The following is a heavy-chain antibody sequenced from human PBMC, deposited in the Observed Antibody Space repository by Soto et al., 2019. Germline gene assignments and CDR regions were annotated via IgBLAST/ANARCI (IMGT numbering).Heavy chain of an antibody. V-gene: IGHV1-46*01. Sequence: ASVKVSCKASGYTFTSYYMYWARQAPGQGLEWMGIINPSGGSTSYAQKFQGRVTMTRDTSTSTVYMELSSLRSEDTAVYYCASTLRGYSYGSRFDYWGQGTLVTVSS. D-gene: IGHD5-18*01. CDR1: GYTFTSYY. CDR3: ASTLRGYSYGSRFDY. CDR2: INPSGGST. J-gene: IGHJ4*02.